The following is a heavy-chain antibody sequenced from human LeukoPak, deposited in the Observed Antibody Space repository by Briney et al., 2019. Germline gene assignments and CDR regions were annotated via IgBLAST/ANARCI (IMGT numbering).Heavy chain of an antibody. CDR1: GFTFSNYA. V-gene: IGHV3-23*01. CDR2: ISNGGGST. D-gene: IGHD5-12*01. Sequence: QSGGSLRLSCAASGFTFSNYAMSWVRQAPGKGLEWVSGISNGGGSTDYADSVKGRFTISRDNSKNTLYLQMNSLRAEDTAVYYCAKADSGYDFDYWGQGTLVTVSS. CDR3: AKADSGYDFDY. J-gene: IGHJ4*02.